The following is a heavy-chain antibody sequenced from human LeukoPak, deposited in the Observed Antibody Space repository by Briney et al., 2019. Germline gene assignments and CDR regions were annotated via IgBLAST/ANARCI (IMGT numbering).Heavy chain of an antibody. D-gene: IGHD2-21*02. CDR3: ARGTKTVQSRDTFDV. Sequence: GGSLTLICAASGFSFRSYCMEWCRQAPGKGLEWFASISTTSSPIYYAESLKGRFTISGDNAKNSLYLQMNSLRAEDTAVYYCARGTKTVQSRDTFDVWGQGTMVTVSS. J-gene: IGHJ3*01. CDR2: ISTTSSPI. CDR1: GFSFRSYC. V-gene: IGHV3-21*01.